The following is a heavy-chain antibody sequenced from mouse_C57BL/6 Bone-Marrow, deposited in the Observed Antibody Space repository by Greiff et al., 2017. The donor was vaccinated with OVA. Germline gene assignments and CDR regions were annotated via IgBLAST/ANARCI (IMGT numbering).Heavy chain of an antibody. Sequence: VQLQQSGAELARPGASVKLSCKASGYTFTSYGISWVKQRTGQGLEWIGEIYPRSGNTYYNEKFKGKATLTADKSSSTAYMELRSLTSEDSAVYFCARALLLLAWFAYWGQGTLVTVSA. CDR3: ARALLLLAWFAY. V-gene: IGHV1-81*01. CDR2: IYPRSGNT. D-gene: IGHD1-1*01. J-gene: IGHJ3*01. CDR1: GYTFTSYG.